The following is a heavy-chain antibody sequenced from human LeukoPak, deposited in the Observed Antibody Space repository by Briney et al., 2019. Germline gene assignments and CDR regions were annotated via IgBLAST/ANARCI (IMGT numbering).Heavy chain of an antibody. CDR2: IYYSGST. CDR3: ARAETPRNSYGYLDY. CDR1: GGSISSGGYY. Sequence: TSQTLSLTCTVSGGSISSGGYYWSWIRQHPGKGLEWIGYIYYSGSTYYNPSLKSRVTISIDTSKNQFSLKLSSVTAADTAVYYCARAETPRNSYGYLDYWGQGTLVTVSS. D-gene: IGHD5-18*01. V-gene: IGHV4-31*03. J-gene: IGHJ4*02.